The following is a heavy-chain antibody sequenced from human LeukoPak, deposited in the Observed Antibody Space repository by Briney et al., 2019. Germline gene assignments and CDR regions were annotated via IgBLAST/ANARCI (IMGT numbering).Heavy chain of an antibody. CDR1: GFTFSTYA. V-gene: IGHV3-23*01. CDR3: VKRPSESCTSGGCYFDS. J-gene: IGHJ4*02. CDR2: VSDGGSDT. Sequence: GGSLRLSCAASGFTFSTYAMAWVRQAPGKGLEWVSSVSDGGSDTYYADSVKGRFTISRDNSRNTLFLQMHSLRAEDTAAYYCVKRPSESCTSGGCYFDSWGQGTLVTVSP. D-gene: IGHD2-8*01.